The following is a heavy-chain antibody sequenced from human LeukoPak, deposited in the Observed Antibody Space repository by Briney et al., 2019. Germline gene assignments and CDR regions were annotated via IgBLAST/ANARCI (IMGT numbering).Heavy chain of an antibody. D-gene: IGHD2-15*01. Sequence: PGGSLRLSCTASGFTFSSYAMTWVRQAPGKGLEWVSTIRSSGGTPYYADSMKGRFTISRDNSKNRPYLQMNSLRAADTAVYYCATGLGYCSGDTCYYYFDNWGQGTLVTVSS. CDR2: IRSSGGTP. CDR1: GFTFSSYA. J-gene: IGHJ4*02. V-gene: IGHV3-23*01. CDR3: ATGLGYCSGDTCYYYFDN.